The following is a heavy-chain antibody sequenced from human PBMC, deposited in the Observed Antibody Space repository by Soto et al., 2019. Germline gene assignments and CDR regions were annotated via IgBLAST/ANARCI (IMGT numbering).Heavy chain of an antibody. V-gene: IGHV3-7*03. J-gene: IGHJ4*02. CDR1: GFTFSSYW. CDR3: ARDTYYDFWSGYYKSDYFDY. D-gene: IGHD3-3*01. Sequence: EVQLVESGGGLVQPGGSLRLSCAASGFTFSSYWMSWVRQAPGKGLEWVANIKQDGSEKYYVDSVKGRFTISRDNAKNSLYLQMNSLRAEDTAVYYCARDTYYDFWSGYYKSDYFDYWGQGTLVTVSS. CDR2: IKQDGSEK.